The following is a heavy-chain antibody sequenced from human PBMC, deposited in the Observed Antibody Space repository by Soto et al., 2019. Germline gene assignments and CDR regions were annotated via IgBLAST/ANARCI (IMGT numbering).Heavy chain of an antibody. CDR1: GFTFSSYA. Sequence: PGGSLRLSCAASGFTFSSYAMTWVRQAPGKGLECVSTISGSGGSRYNADSVKGRFTISRDNSKNTLYLQMNSLRAEDTAVYYCAKDPTFGSGSLYHFDYWGQGTLVTDSS. CDR2: ISGSGGSR. V-gene: IGHV3-23*01. CDR3: AKDPTFGSGSLYHFDY. J-gene: IGHJ4*02. D-gene: IGHD3-10*01.